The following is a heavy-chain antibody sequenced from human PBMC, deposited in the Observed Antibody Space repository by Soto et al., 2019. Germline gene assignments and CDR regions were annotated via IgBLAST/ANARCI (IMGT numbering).Heavy chain of an antibody. D-gene: IGHD4-17*01. Sequence: QITLKESGPTLVRPAQTLTLTCDFSGFSLSTYHMGVAWIRQPPGKALEWLALIYLDDDKRYSPSLKDRLAISKDPSSNQVVLTITNILPGDSATYFCAHAGDYDLLTFVHWGPGTLVTVSS. CDR2: IYLDDDK. CDR3: AHAGDYDLLTFVH. J-gene: IGHJ4*02. CDR1: GFSLSTYHMG. V-gene: IGHV2-5*02.